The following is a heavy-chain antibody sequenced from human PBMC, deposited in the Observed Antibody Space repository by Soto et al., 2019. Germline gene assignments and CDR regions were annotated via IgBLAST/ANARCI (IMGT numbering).Heavy chain of an antibody. Sequence: VESGGGVVQPGRSLRLSCAASGFNFSSYVMHWVRQAPGKGLEWVAVIWYDGGNKYYADSVKGRFTISRDNSKNTLYLQMNSLRAEDTAVYYCARDGQWLPRDGLRSSYYFDYWGQGTLVTVSS. CDR2: IWYDGGNK. CDR1: GFNFSSYV. V-gene: IGHV3-33*01. D-gene: IGHD6-19*01. CDR3: ARDGQWLPRDGLRSSYYFDY. J-gene: IGHJ4*02.